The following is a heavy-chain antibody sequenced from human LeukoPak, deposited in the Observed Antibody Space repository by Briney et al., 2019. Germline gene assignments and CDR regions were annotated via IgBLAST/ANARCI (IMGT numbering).Heavy chain of an antibody. J-gene: IGHJ4*02. CDR3: ARDLPPAEPYYDYVWGSYRFDGIFDY. V-gene: IGHV3-21*01. Sequence: KPGGSLRLSCAASGFTFSSYSMNWVRQAPGKGLEWVSSISSSSSYIYYADSVKGRFTISRDNAKNSLYLQMNSLRAEDTAVYYCARDLPPAEPYYDYVWGSYRFDGIFDYWGQGTLVTVSS. D-gene: IGHD3-16*02. CDR1: GFTFSSYS. CDR2: ISSSSSYI.